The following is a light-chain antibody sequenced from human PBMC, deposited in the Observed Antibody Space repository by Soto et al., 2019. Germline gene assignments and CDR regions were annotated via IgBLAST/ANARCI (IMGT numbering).Light chain of an antibody. Sequence: EIVLTQSPGTLSLSPGERATLSCRASQSVSNNYLAWYQRKPGQAPRLLIYGASNRATGIPDRFSGSGSGADFTLTISRLEPEDSAVYYCQQYGNSPFTFGQGTRLEIK. V-gene: IGKV3-20*01. J-gene: IGKJ5*01. CDR3: QQYGNSPFT. CDR2: GAS. CDR1: QSVSNNY.